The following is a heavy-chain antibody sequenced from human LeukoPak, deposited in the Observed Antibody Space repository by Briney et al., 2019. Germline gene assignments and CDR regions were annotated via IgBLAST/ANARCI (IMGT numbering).Heavy chain of an antibody. J-gene: IGHJ4*02. D-gene: IGHD3-10*01. CDR2: IIPIFDTA. CDR3: ARGPNYYGSGSYLDY. Sequence: GASVKVSCKASGGTFSSYAINWVRQAPGQGLEWMGGIIPIFDTADYAQTFQGRVTMTRDTSTSTVYMELSSLRSEDTAVYYCARGPNYYGSGSYLDYWGQGTLVTVSS. CDR1: GGTFSSYA. V-gene: IGHV1-69*05.